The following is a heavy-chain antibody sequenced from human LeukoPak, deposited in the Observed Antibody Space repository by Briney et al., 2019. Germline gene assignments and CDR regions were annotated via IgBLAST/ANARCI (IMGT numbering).Heavy chain of an antibody. Sequence: GGSLRLSCAASGFTFSSYSMNWVRQAPGKGLVWVSRINSDGSSTTHADSVKGRFTISRDNTKNTLYLQMNSLRAEDTAVYYCARGRGNGLGDYWGQGTLVTVSS. CDR3: ARGRGNGLGDY. CDR2: INSDGSST. D-gene: IGHD2-8*01. CDR1: GFTFSSYS. V-gene: IGHV3-74*01. J-gene: IGHJ4*02.